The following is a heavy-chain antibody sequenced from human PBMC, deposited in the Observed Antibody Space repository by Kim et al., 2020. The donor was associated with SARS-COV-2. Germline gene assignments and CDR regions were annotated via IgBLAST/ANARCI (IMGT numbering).Heavy chain of an antibody. V-gene: IGHV3-64*01. CDR1: GLNFSSYG. D-gene: IGHD3-22*01. CDR3: ARDYDSSGYYGMDV. Sequence: GGSLRLSCAASGLNFSSYGMHWVRQAPGKGLEYVSFISSSGDSTYYANSVRGRFTISRDTSKHTLYLQMGSLRAEDMAVYYCARDYDSSGYYGMDVWGQGTPVTVSS. CDR2: ISSSGDST. J-gene: IGHJ6*02.